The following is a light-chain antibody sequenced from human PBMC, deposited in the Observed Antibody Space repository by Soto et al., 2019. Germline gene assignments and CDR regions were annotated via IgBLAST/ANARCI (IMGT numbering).Light chain of an antibody. Sequence: EIVLTQSPGTLSLSPGERVTLSCRASQSLPTKALAWYQQKPGQTPRLLIYGASTRDTAIPDRFNGSGSGTDFTLTISRVEPEDFAVYYFQQYGDLPISFGPGTKVDIK. V-gene: IGKV3-20*01. CDR1: QSLPTKA. J-gene: IGKJ3*01. CDR2: GAS. CDR3: QQYGDLPIS.